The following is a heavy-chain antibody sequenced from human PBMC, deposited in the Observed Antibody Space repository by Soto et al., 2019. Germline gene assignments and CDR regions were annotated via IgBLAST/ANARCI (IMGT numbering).Heavy chain of an antibody. Sequence: HPGGSLRLSCAASGFTFRNYGMAWVRQAPGKGLEWVSTISAGGGTDTYYADSVKGRFTISRDNSKNTLYLQMNSLRAEDTAVYYCARDSGDQSGYYGMDVWGQGTTVTVSS. CDR2: ISAGGGTDT. CDR3: ARDSGDQSGYYGMDV. V-gene: IGHV3-23*01. CDR1: GFTFRNYG. J-gene: IGHJ6*02. D-gene: IGHD5-12*01.